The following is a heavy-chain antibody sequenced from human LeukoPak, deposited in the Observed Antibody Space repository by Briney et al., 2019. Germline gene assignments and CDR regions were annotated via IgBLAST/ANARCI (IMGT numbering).Heavy chain of an antibody. CDR3: ARDEPRHIAMIRGSGGY. CDR2: INPNSGGT. V-gene: IGHV1-2*02. CDR1: GYTFTGYY. D-gene: IGHD3-16*01. J-gene: IGHJ4*02. Sequence: ASVKVSCKASGYTFTGYYMHWVRQAPGQGLEWMGWINPNSGGTNYAQKFQGRVTMTRDTSISTAYMELSRLRSDDTAVYYCARDEPRHIAMIRGSGGYWGQGTLVTVSS.